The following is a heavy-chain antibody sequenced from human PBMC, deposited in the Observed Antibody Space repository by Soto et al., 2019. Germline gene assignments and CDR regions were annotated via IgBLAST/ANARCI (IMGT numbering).Heavy chain of an antibody. Sequence: EVQLLESGGGLVQPGGSLRLSCAASGFTFSSYAMSWVRQAPGKGLEWVSAISGSGGSTYYADSVKGRFTISRDNSKNTLYLQMNSLRAEDTAVYYCAKNMAATPISYYYMDVWGNGTTVTVSS. D-gene: IGHD2-15*01. CDR3: AKNMAATPISYYYMDV. CDR1: GFTFSSYA. V-gene: IGHV3-23*01. J-gene: IGHJ6*03. CDR2: ISGSGGST.